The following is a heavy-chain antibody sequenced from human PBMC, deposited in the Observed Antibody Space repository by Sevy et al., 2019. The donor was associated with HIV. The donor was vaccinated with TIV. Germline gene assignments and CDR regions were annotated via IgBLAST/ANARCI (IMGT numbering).Heavy chain of an antibody. Sequence: SETLSLTCTVSGGSISSGGYYWCWIRQHPGKGLEWIGYLYYSGRTYYNPSLKSRVTISVDTSKNQFSLKLRSVTAADTAVYYCARDLRAVAGTPYFDYWGQGTLVTVSS. V-gene: IGHV4-31*03. CDR3: ARDLRAVAGTPYFDY. CDR2: LYYSGRT. D-gene: IGHD6-19*01. CDR1: GGSISSGGYY. J-gene: IGHJ4*02.